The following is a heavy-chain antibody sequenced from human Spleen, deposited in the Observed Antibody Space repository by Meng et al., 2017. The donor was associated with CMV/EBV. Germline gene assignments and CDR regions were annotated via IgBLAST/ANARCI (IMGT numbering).Heavy chain of an antibody. CDR3: AKDRRPGLLGILIIVDQ. CDR1: GFTFSSYA. V-gene: IGHV3-30*02. Sequence: GGSLRLSCAASGFTFSSYAMSWVRQAPGKGLEWVAFIRNDGSHTYYADSMKGRLTISRDNSKNTLSLEVNSLIPEDTAVYYCAKDRRPGLLGILIIVDQWGPGTLVTVSS. J-gene: IGHJ5*02. D-gene: IGHD1-1*01. CDR2: IRNDGSHT.